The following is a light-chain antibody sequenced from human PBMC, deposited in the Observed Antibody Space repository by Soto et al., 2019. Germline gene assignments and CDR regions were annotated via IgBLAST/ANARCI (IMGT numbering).Light chain of an antibody. V-gene: IGLV2-14*03. J-gene: IGLJ1*01. CDR3: SSYTTSSIR. Sequence: QSALTQPASVSGSPGQSITISCTGTSSDVSWYQQHPGKAPKLMIYGVTYRPSGASNRFSGSKSGNTASLTISGLQAEDEADYYCSSYTTSSIRFGTGTKLTVL. CDR2: GVT. CDR1: SSD.